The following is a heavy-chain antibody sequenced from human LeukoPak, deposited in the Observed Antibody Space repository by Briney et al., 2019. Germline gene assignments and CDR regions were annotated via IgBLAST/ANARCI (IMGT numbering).Heavy chain of an antibody. V-gene: IGHV3-66*03. CDR1: GFTFTSNA. Sequence: GGPLRLSCRVSGFTFTSNALSGVRQAPGKGLDWVASIYRDNTHYSDSVKGRFTISRDNSMNTLYLKMNSLRAEDTAVYYCARAEIPYDITLARSYYMDVSGKGTTVTVSS. CDR3: ARAEIPYDITLARSYYMDV. D-gene: IGHD3-9*01. CDR2: IYRDNT. J-gene: IGHJ6*03.